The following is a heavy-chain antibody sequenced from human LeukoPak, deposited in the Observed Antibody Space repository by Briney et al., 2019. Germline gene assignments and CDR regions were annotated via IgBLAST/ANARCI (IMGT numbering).Heavy chain of an antibody. Sequence: GESLKISCKGSGYSFTSYWISWVRQMPGKGLEWMGRIDPSDSYTNYSPSLQGHVTISADKSISTAYLQWSSLKASDTAMYYCARLGYYDILTGPKEPNWFDPWGQGTLVTVSS. CDR1: GYSFTSYW. J-gene: IGHJ5*02. CDR3: ARLGYYDILTGPKEPNWFDP. V-gene: IGHV5-10-1*01. D-gene: IGHD3-9*01. CDR2: IDPSDSYT.